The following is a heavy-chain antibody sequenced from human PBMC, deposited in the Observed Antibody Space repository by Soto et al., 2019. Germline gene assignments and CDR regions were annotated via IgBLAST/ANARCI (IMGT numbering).Heavy chain of an antibody. V-gene: IGHV1-18*04. CDR1: GYTFLSYG. Sequence: VASVKVSCKASGYTFLSYGISWVRQAPGQGLEWMGWISAYSGKTDYAQRLQDRVTLTRDTSTNTAYMELRSLRSDDTAVYYCARNPSGSSFDSWGQGTLVTVSS. J-gene: IGHJ4*02. D-gene: IGHD1-26*01. CDR2: ISAYSGKT. CDR3: ARNPSGSSFDS.